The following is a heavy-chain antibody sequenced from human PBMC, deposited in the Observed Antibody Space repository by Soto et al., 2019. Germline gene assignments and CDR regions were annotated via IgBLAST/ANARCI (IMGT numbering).Heavy chain of an antibody. CDR2: ISYDGSN. J-gene: IGHJ4*02. D-gene: IGHD1-26*01. CDR1: GFTFSSYG. CDR3: AKGSYSGRYSDFDC. V-gene: IGHV3-30*18. Sequence: GGSLRLSCAASGFTFSSYGMFWVRQAPGRGLEWVAFISYDGSNKCSDSVKGRFTISRDKSKNTLYLQMNSLRAEDTAVYYCAKGSYSGRYSDFDCWGQGTLVTVSS.